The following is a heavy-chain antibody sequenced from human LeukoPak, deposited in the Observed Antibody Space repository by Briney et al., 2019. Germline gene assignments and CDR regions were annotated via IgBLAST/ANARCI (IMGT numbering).Heavy chain of an antibody. J-gene: IGHJ4*02. CDR2: ISWNSGSI. D-gene: IGHD3-22*01. CDR3: AKDMSYYDSSGYSRALDC. Sequence: SLRLSCAASGFTFDDYAMHRVRQAPGKGLEWVSGISWNSGSIGYADSVKGRFTISRDNAKNSLYLQMNSLRAEDTALYYCAKDMSYYDSSGYSRALDCWGQGTLVTVSS. CDR1: GFTFDDYA. V-gene: IGHV3-9*01.